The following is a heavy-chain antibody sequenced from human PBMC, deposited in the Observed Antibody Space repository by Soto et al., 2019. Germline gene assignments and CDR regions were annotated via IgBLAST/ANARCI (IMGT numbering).Heavy chain of an antibody. CDR2: IYYSGST. Sequence: QVQLQESGPRLVKPSETLSLTCTVSGGSISSYYWNWIRQPSGKGLEWIGYIYYSGSTNYNPSLTSRVTISIDTSRNQFSLKLSSVTAADTAVYYCARLNEHELRAYGLDVWGQGTTVTVSS. CDR3: ARLNEHELRAYGLDV. D-gene: IGHD3-10*01. J-gene: IGHJ6*02. V-gene: IGHV4-59*01. CDR1: GGSISSYY.